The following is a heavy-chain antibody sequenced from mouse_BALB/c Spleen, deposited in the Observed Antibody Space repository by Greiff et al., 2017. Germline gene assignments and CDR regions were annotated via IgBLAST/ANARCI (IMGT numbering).Heavy chain of an antibody. V-gene: IGHV2-5*01. CDR3: ARIGVGYAMDY. J-gene: IGHJ4*01. D-gene: IGHD2-14*01. CDR1: GFSLTSYG. CDR2: IWWDDVK. Sequence: VQLQESGPGLVQPSQSLSITCTVSGFSLTSYGVHWVRQSPGKGLEWLAHIWWDDVKRYNPALKSRLTISKDTSSSQVFLKIASVDTADTATYYCARIGVGYAMDYWGQGTSVTVSS.